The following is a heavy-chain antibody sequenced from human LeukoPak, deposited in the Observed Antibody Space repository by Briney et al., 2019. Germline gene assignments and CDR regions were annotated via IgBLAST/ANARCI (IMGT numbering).Heavy chain of an antibody. Sequence: PSETLSLTCTVSGGSISTNNYYWGWIRQPPGKGLEWIGHIYYDGRTYYNPSLKSRVTMSVDTSKNQFSLKLSSMTAADTAVYYCARHRGSSSEFDPWGLGTLVTISS. CDR1: GGSISTNNYY. V-gene: IGHV4-39*01. CDR2: IYYDGRT. J-gene: IGHJ5*02. CDR3: ARHRGSSSEFDP. D-gene: IGHD6-6*01.